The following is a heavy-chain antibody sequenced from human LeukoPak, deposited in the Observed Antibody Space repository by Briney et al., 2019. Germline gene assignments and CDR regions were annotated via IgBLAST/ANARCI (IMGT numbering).Heavy chain of an antibody. CDR3: GRAMDY. J-gene: IGHJ4*02. CDR1: GFTFSSYC. CDR2: INQDGSEK. V-gene: IGHV3-7*03. Sequence: PGGSLRLSCAASGFTFSSYCMNWVRQAPGKGLEWVANINQDGSEKYYVDSVKGRFTISRDNAKNSLYLQMNSLRAEDTAVYYCGRAMDYWGQETLVTVSS.